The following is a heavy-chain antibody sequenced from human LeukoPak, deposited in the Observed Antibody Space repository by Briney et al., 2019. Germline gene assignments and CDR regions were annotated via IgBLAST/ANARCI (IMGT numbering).Heavy chain of an antibody. CDR2: IYTSGST. CDR1: GGSISSYY. D-gene: IGHD3-3*01. CDR3: ARISDDFWSGYLFDY. Sequence: SETLSLTRTVSGGSISSYYWSWIRQPAGKGLEWVGRIYTSGSTNYNPSLKSRVTMSVDTSKNQFSLKLSSVTAADTAVYYCARISDDFWSGYLFDYWGQGTLVTVSS. V-gene: IGHV4-4*07. J-gene: IGHJ4*02.